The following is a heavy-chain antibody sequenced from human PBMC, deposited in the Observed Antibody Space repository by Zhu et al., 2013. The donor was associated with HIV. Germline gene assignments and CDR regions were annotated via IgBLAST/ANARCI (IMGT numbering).Heavy chain of an antibody. CDR2: VSYGDH. CDR1: VGSISSYY. D-gene: IGHD4-17*01. V-gene: IGHV4-59*04. J-gene: IGHJ4*02. CDR3: ARHCDYGNYGCWIHFDY. Sequence: QEWAQXVKPSETLSLHLHCRLVGSISSYYWSWIRQPPGKGLEWIWEYVSYGDHLLNPSLKSRVIMSLDTSKNQLSLKLTSVTAADTAVYYCARHCDYGNYGCWIHFDYWGLGTLVTVSS.